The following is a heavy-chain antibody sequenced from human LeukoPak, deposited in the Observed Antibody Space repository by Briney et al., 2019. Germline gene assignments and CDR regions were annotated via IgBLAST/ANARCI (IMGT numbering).Heavy chain of an antibody. V-gene: IGHV4-61*05. CDR2: IYYTGST. J-gene: IGHJ4*02. CDR1: GGSISSSSYY. Sequence: SETLSLTCTVSGGSISSSSYYWGWIRQPPGKGLEWIGYIYYTGSTNYNPSLKSRVTISIDTSKNQFSLKLTSVTAADTAVYYCASTPLRFLQWLPSVWGQGTLVTVSP. D-gene: IGHD3-3*01. CDR3: ASTPLRFLQWLPSV.